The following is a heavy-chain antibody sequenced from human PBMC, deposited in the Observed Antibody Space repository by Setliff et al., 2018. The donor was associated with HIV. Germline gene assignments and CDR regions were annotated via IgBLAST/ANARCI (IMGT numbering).Heavy chain of an antibody. CDR3: ASEFQLGTDTPEIDY. CDR2: ICYTGRT. D-gene: IGHD7-27*01. Sequence: SETLSLTCSVSGGSITSTTYCWGWVRQPPGKGLEWIGSICYTGRTYSSPSLKSRVAISVDTSRNYFSLELTSMTAADTAVYYCASEFQLGTDTPEIDYWGQGTLVTVSS. V-gene: IGHV4-39*07. CDR1: GGSITSTTYC. J-gene: IGHJ4*02.